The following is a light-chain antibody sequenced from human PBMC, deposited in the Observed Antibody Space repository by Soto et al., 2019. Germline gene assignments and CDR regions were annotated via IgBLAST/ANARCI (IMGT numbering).Light chain of an antibody. CDR3: LQFNSYPIT. CDR1: QDIRGA. J-gene: IGKJ5*01. CDR2: DVS. V-gene: IGKV1-13*02. Sequence: AIQVTQSPSSLSASVGDRVTMTCRASQDIRGALAWYQQKSGKPPNLLIYDVSTLEGGVPSRFSGSGSGTEFTLTISSLHPEDFGTYYSLQFNSYPITFGHGTRLEI.